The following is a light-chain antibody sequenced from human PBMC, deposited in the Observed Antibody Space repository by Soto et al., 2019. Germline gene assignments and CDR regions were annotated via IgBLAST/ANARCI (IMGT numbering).Light chain of an antibody. Sequence: DIPMTQSPSTLSASVGDRVTLTCRASQSISSWLAWYQQKPGKAPKLLIYKASSLESGVPSRFGGSGSGTEFTLTISSLQPDDFATDYCQQYNSYARGTFGQGTKLEIK. J-gene: IGKJ2*01. CDR3: QQYNSYARGT. V-gene: IGKV1-5*03. CDR1: QSISSW. CDR2: KAS.